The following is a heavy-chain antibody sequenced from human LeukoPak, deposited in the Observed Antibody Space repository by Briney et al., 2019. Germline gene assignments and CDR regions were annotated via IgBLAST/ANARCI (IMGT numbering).Heavy chain of an antibody. Sequence: PSETLSLTCTVSGASISTNYWSWIRQPPEKGLEWIGYVYYSGNTNYNPSLKSRVTISVDTSKNQFSLKLSSVTAADTAVYYCARAPRGYGSYFDYWGQGTLVTVSS. CDR3: ARAPRGYGSYFDY. CDR1: GASISTNY. V-gene: IGHV4-59*01. D-gene: IGHD1-1*01. CDR2: VYYSGNT. J-gene: IGHJ4*02.